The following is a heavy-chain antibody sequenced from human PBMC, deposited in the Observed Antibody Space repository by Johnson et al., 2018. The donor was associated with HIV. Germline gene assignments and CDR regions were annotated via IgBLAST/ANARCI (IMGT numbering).Heavy chain of an antibody. CDR3: ATIAAHGAAFDI. V-gene: IGHV3-7*02. J-gene: IGHJ3*02. CDR2: INEDGTGK. CDR1: GFSFSTSY. D-gene: IGHD6-25*01. Sequence: VQLVESGGGWVQPGGSLRLSCAASGFSFSTSYMTWVRKAPGKGLEWVATINEDGTGKNHVDSVQGRFTISRDNSKNTLYLQMNSLRPEDTAAYYCATIAAHGAAFDIWGQGTVVTVSS.